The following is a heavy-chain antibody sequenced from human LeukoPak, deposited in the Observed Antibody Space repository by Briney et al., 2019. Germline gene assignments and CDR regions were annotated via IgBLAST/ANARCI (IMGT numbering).Heavy chain of an antibody. D-gene: IGHD5-18*01. CDR3: ARQRGYRYGYADY. V-gene: IGHV4-39*01. Sequence: SETLSLTCTVSGGSISTSSYYWGWIRQPPGKGLEWIGSIYYSGSTYYKPSLKSRVTISVDTSKNQFSLKLSSVTAADTAVYYCARQRGYRYGYADYWGQGTLVTVSS. J-gene: IGHJ4*02. CDR1: GGSISTSSYY. CDR2: IYYSGST.